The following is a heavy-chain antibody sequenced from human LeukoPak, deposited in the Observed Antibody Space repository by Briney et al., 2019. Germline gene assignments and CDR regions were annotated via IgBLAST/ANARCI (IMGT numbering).Heavy chain of an antibody. Sequence: GGSLRLSCAASGFTVSSNYVSWVRQAPGKGPEWVSVIYSGGNTYYADSVKGRFTISRDNSKNTVFLQMNSLRAEDTAVYYCARGRYSGTYLLDYWGQGTLVTVSS. CDR3: ARGRYSGTYLLDY. CDR1: GFTVSSNY. D-gene: IGHD1-26*01. V-gene: IGHV3-66*01. J-gene: IGHJ4*02. CDR2: IYSGGNT.